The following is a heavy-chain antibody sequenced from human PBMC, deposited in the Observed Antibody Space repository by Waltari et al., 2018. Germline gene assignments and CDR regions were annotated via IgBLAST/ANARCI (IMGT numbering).Heavy chain of an antibody. V-gene: IGHV4-30-4*01. CDR1: GGSINSGDYY. Sequence: QVQLQESGPGLVKPSQTLSLTCKVSGGSINSGDYYWSWIRQSPGKGLEWIGYIYYSGSTFNNPSLRSRLTMSIDTSKNQFSLELTSVSAADTAVYYCAGWNWNHWFDPWGQGTLVTVSS. D-gene: IGHD1-1*01. CDR2: IYYSGST. J-gene: IGHJ5*02. CDR3: AGWNWNHWFDP.